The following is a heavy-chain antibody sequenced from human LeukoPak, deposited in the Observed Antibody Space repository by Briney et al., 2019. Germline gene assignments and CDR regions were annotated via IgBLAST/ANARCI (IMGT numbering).Heavy chain of an antibody. CDR1: GGSMRSYY. J-gene: IGHJ3*02. CDR2: IFYSGST. V-gene: IGHV4-59*01. CDR3: ARDKGYSSGWYVQSDAFDI. Sequence: PSETLSLTCTVSGGSMRSYYWNWVRQPPGKGLEWIGYIFYSGSTNYNPSLKSRVNISVDTSKNQFSLKMTSVTAADTAVYYCARDKGYSSGWYVQSDAFDIWGQGTMVTVSS. D-gene: IGHD6-19*01.